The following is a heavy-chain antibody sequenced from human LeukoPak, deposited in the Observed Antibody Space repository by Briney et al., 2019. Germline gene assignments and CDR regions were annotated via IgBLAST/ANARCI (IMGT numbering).Heavy chain of an antibody. V-gene: IGHV1-46*01. D-gene: IGHD1-26*01. J-gene: IGHJ5*02. CDR1: GYTFTIYY. Sequence: ASVKVSCKASGYTFTIYYIHWVRQAPGQGLEWMGLINPSGGSTNYAQKFQGRVTMTRDTSTSTVYMELSSLRSEDTAVYYCARAQSGSYLGNWFDPWGQGTLVTVSS. CDR2: INPSGGST. CDR3: ARAQSGSYLGNWFDP.